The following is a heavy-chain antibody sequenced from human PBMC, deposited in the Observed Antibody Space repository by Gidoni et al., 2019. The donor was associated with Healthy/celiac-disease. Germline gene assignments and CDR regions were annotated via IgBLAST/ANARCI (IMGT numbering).Heavy chain of an antibody. CDR3: ARDRATYYFDY. J-gene: IGHJ4*02. Sequence: QVQLVQSGAEVKKPGASVKVSCKASGYTFTSYGISWVRQAPGQVLEWMGWISAYNGNTNYAQKLQGRVTMTKDTSTSTSYMELMILRSDDTAVYYCARDRATYYFDYWGQGTLVTVSS. V-gene: IGHV1-18*01. CDR2: ISAYNGNT. CDR1: GYTFTSYG.